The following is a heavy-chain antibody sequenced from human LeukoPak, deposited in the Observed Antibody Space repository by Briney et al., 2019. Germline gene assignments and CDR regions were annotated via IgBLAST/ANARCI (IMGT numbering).Heavy chain of an antibody. CDR3: ARTPPVRGVYFDY. V-gene: IGHV4-4*07. Sequence: SETLSLTCTVSGDSISSYFWSWIRQPAGKGLEWIGRIYASGSTNYNPSLKSRVTMSVDTSKNQFSLKLSSVTAADTAVYYCARTPPVRGVYFDYWGQGTLVTVSS. CDR2: IYASGST. J-gene: IGHJ4*02. CDR1: GDSISSYF. D-gene: IGHD2-15*01.